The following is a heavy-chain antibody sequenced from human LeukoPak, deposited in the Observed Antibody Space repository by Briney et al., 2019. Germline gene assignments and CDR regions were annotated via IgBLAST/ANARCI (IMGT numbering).Heavy chain of an antibody. J-gene: IGHJ4*02. CDR1: GFTFSSYA. Sequence: GGSLRLSCAASGFTFSSYAMRWVRQAPGKGLEWVSSISGSGGSTYYADSVKGRFTISRDNSKNTLYLQMNSLRTEDTAVYYCARVRFLEWLSFDYWGRGTLVTVSS. V-gene: IGHV3-23*01. CDR2: ISGSGGST. D-gene: IGHD3-3*01. CDR3: ARVRFLEWLSFDY.